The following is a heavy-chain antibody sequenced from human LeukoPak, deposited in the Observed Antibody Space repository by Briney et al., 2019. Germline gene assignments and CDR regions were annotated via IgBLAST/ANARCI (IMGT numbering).Heavy chain of an antibody. CDR2: LSGSGGGT. D-gene: IGHD3-10*01. CDR3: AKRGVVIRVFLVGFHKEAYYFDS. V-gene: IGHV3-23*01. J-gene: IGHJ4*02. Sequence: GGSLRLSCAVSGITLSNYGMSWVRQAPGKGLEWVAGLSGSGGGTNYADSVQGRFSISRDNPKNTLYLQMNSLRAEDTAVYFCAKRGVVIRVFLVGFHKEAYYFDSWGQGALVTVSS. CDR1: GITLSNYG.